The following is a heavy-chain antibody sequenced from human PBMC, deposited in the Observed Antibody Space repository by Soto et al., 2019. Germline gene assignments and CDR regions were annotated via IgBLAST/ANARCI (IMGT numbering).Heavy chain of an antibody. CDR3: ASTTAGKGHNQC. D-gene: IGHD1-1*01. CDR1: GYTFTRYD. J-gene: IGHJ4*02. V-gene: IGHV1-8*01. CDR2: MNPNSGNT. Sequence: AAVTVSCTASGYTFTRYDINWVRPATGQGLEWMGWMNPNSGNTGYAQEFQGRVTMTRNTSISTAYMELSSLTSEDTAVYFCASTTAGKGHNQCWGQGTMVTVSA.